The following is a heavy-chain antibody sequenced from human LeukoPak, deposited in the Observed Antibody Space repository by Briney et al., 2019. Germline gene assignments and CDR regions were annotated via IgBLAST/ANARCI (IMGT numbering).Heavy chain of an antibody. D-gene: IGHD3-3*01. CDR2: INPNSGGT. J-gene: IGHJ6*03. CDR1: GYTFTGYY. Sequence: ASVKVSCKASGYTFTGYYMHWVRQAPGQGLEWMGWINPNSGGTNYAQKFQGRVTMTRDTSISTAYMELSRLRSDDTAVYYCARVYYDFWSGYPGYYYYYMDVWGKGTTVTVSS. V-gene: IGHV1-2*02. CDR3: ARVYYDFWSGYPGYYYYYMDV.